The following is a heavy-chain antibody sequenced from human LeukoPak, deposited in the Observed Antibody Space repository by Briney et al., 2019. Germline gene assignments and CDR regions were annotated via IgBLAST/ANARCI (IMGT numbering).Heavy chain of an antibody. CDR2: VDNDGSGT. CDR1: GFSFSNYW. J-gene: IGHJ4*02. D-gene: IGHD5-18*01. V-gene: IGHV3-74*01. Sequence: GGSLRLSCAASGFSFSNYWMHWVRQVPGKGLVWVSRVDNDGSGTTYADSVKGRFTISRDNAKNTVYLQTNSLYCARSQRGYSYGEHWGQGTPVTVSS. CDR3: YGEH.